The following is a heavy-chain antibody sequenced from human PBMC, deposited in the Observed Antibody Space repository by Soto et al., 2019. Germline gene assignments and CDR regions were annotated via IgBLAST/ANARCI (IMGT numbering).Heavy chain of an antibody. J-gene: IGHJ6*02. V-gene: IGHV3-9*01. D-gene: IGHD3-3*01. CDR2: ISWNSGSI. CDR3: AKDHNYDFWSGYYYYGMDV. Sequence: EVQLVESGGGLVQPGRSLRLSCAASGFTFDDYSMHWVRQAPGKGLEWVSGISWNSGSIGYADSVKGRFTISRDNAKNSLYLQMNSMRAEDTALYYCAKDHNYDFWSGYYYYGMDVWGQGTTVTVSS. CDR1: GFTFDDYS.